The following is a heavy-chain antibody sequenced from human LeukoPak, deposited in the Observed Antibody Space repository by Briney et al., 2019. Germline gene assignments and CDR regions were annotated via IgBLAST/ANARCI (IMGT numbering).Heavy chain of an antibody. CDR2: IYSGGST. Sequence: GGSLRLSCAASGFTVSSNYMSWVRQAPGKGLEWVSVIYSGGSTYYADSVKGRFTISRDNSKNTLYLQMNSLRAEDTAVYYCGRDRRGGGVYSNYREGLFDYWGQGTLVTVSS. CDR1: GFTVSSNY. CDR3: GRDRRGGGVYSNYREGLFDY. J-gene: IGHJ4*02. V-gene: IGHV3-66*01. D-gene: IGHD4-11*01.